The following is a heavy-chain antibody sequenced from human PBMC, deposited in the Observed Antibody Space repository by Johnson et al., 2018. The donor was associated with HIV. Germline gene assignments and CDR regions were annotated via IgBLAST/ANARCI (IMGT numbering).Heavy chain of an antibody. J-gene: IGHJ3*02. CDR2: ISYDGSNE. CDR1: GFTFSGYT. Sequence: QVHLVESGGRVVRPGGSLRLSCVASGFTFSGYTMYWVRQAPGKGLEWVAVISYDGSNEYYADSVKGRFTISRDNSKNTLYLQMSSLRAGDTAVYYCARGRASWELYDAFDIWGQGTMVTVSS. D-gene: IGHD1-26*01. V-gene: IGHV3-30*04. CDR3: ARGRASWELYDAFDI.